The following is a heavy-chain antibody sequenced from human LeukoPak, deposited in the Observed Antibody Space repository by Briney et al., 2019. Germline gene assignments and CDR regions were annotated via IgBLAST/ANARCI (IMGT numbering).Heavy chain of an antibody. CDR2: INHSGST. D-gene: IGHD4-17*01. CDR1: GXSFSGYY. Sequence: SETLSLTCAVYGXSFSGYYWSWIRQPPGKGLEWIGEINHSGSTNYNPSLKSRVTISVDTSKNQFSLKLSSVTAADTAVYYCASAGYGDYATQTGWNWFDPWGQGTLVTVSS. V-gene: IGHV4-34*01. CDR3: ASAGYGDYATQTGWNWFDP. J-gene: IGHJ5*02.